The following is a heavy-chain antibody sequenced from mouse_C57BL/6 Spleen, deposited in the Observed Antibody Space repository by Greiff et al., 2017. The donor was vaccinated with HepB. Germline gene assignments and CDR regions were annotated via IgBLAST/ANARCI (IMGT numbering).Heavy chain of an antibody. CDR1: GFSLTSYG. CDR3: ARREDSSGYGGYAMDY. J-gene: IGHJ4*01. CDR2: IWSGGST. V-gene: IGHV2-2*01. Sequence: VQGVESGPGLVQPSQSLSITCTVSGFSLTSYGVHWVRQSPGKGLEWLGVIWSGGSTDYNAAFISRLSISKDNSKSQVFFKMNSLQADDTAIYYCARREDSSGYGGYAMDYWGQGTSVTVSS. D-gene: IGHD3-2*02.